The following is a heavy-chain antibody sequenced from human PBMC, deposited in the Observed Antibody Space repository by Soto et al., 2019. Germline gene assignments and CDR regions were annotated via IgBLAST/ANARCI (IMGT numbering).Heavy chain of an antibody. D-gene: IGHD2-15*01. CDR1: GGSVSSGSYY. J-gene: IGHJ5*02. CDR3: ARVRYCSGGSCYWFDP. V-gene: IGHV4-61*01. Sequence: QVQLQESGPGLVKPSETLSLTCTVSGGSVSSGSYYWSWIRQPPGKGLEWIGYIYYSGSTNYNPSLKSRVTISVDTSKNQFSLKLSSVTAADTAVYYCARVRYCSGGSCYWFDPWGQGTLVTVSS. CDR2: IYYSGST.